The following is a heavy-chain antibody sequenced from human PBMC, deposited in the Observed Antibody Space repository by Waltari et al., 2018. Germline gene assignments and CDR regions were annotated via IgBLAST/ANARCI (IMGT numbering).Heavy chain of an antibody. V-gene: IGHV3-7*01. CDR2: IREDGSEK. CDR3: VRDFGGYSYGSYYFYGLDV. CDR1: GLPLGRAW. Sequence: EVRLVESGGGLVPPGGSLGLSCVVSGLPLGRAWMRLVREAPGKGLEWVANIREDGSEKNYVDSVKGRFTISRDNAKNSLYLQMNSLRAEDTALYYCVRDFGGYSYGSYYFYGLDVWGQGTTVTVSS. D-gene: IGHD5-18*01. J-gene: IGHJ6*02.